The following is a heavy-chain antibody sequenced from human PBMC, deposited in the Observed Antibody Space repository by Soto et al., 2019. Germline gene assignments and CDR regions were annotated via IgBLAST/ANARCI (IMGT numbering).Heavy chain of an antibody. D-gene: IGHD3-10*01. CDR3: AASGRDVLGYDYKDTEGFHI. Sequence: QVQLVQSGAEVKKPGSSVKVSCKASGGTFSQFAVSWVRQAPGQGLEWMGGIIPLFGIAKYAPKFEDRVTIIADDSTNTASMDLSGLRSEDTAVYYCAASGRDVLGYDYKDTEGFHIWGQGTLVTVSS. CDR1: GGTFSQFA. CDR2: IIPLFGIA. J-gene: IGHJ3*02. V-gene: IGHV1-69*01.